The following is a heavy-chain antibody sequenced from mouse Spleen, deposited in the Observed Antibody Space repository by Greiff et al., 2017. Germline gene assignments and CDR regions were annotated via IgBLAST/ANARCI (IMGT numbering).Heavy chain of an antibody. J-gene: IGHJ4*01. Sequence: VQLQESGPGLVAPSQSLSITCTVSGFSLTSYAISWVRQPPGKGLEWLGVIWTGGGTNYNSALKSRLSISKDNSKSQVFLKMNSLQTDDTARYYCARTDYGSGLYAMDYWGQGTSVTVSS. CDR2: IWTGGGT. CDR3: ARTDYGSGLYAMDY. D-gene: IGHD1-1*01. V-gene: IGHV2-9-1*01. CDR1: GFSLTSYA.